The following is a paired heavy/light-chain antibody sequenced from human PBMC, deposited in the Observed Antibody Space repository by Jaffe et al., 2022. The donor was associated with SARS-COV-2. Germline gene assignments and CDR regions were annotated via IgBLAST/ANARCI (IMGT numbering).Light chain of an antibody. CDR2: AAS. CDR1: QGISNY. J-gene: IGKJ4*01. Sequence: EIQMTQFPPSLSASVGDRVIITCRASQGISNYLAWFQQQPGKAPKSLIYAASNLQSGVPSRFSGSGSGTDFTLTISSLQPEDFATYYCQHYFGHPITFGGGTKVEIK. CDR3: QHYFGHPIT. V-gene: IGKV1-16*01.
Heavy chain of an antibody. CDR1: GFTFTSYV. CDR3: ACSFGDWSPLDY. J-gene: IGHJ4*02. V-gene: IGHV1-3*01. CDR2: INGGKGHT. D-gene: IGHD3-16*01. Sequence: QVQVVQSGAEVKKPGASVKVSCKTSGFTFTSYVMHWVRQAPGQRLEWMGWINGGKGHTKYSQKFQGRVTITRDTFANTAYMELSSLRSEDTAVYYCACSFGDWSPLDYWGQGTLVAVSS.